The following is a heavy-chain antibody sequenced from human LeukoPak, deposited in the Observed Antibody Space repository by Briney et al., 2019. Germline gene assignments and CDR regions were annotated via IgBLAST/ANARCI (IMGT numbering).Heavy chain of an antibody. CDR1: GYTFTNSY. CDR3: ARTQRQGYCSGGYCYSDAFDI. Sequence: ASVKVSCKASGYTFTNSYMHWVRQAPGQGLQWMGIINPSGASTSYAQRFQGRVTMTRGTSTSTVYMELSSLRSEDTAVYYCARTQRQGYCSGGYCYSDAFDIWGQGTMVTVSS. V-gene: IGHV1-46*03. CDR2: INPSGAST. J-gene: IGHJ3*02. D-gene: IGHD2-15*01.